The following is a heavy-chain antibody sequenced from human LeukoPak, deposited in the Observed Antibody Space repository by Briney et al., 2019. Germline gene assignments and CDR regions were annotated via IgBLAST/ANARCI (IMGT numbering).Heavy chain of an antibody. J-gene: IGHJ4*02. D-gene: IGHD3-10*01. CDR1: GGSISSSNW. CDR3: AKGEDHGSGTVHFAS. V-gene: IGHV4-4*02. Sequence: SETLSLTCTVSGGSISSSNWWSWVRQPPGKGLEWIGEIYHGGSTNYNPSLKSRVAMSVDRSRNQFSLQLSSVTAADTAVYYCAKGEDHGSGTVHFASWGQGTLVTVSS. CDR2: IYHGGST.